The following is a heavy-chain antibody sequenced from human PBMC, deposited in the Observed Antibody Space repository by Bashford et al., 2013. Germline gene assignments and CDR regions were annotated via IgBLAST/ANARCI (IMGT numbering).Heavy chain of an antibody. V-gene: IGHV3-9*01. Sequence: GGSLRLSCAASGFTFDDYAMHWVRQAPGKGLEWVSGISWNSGSIGYADSVKGRFTISRDNAKNSLYLQMNSLRAEDTAVYYCAKDVPYYYDSSGYQNWGQGTLVTVSS. CDR3: AKDVPYYYDSSGYQN. CDR1: GFTFDDYA. D-gene: IGHD3-22*01. CDR2: ISWNSGSI. J-gene: IGHJ4*02.